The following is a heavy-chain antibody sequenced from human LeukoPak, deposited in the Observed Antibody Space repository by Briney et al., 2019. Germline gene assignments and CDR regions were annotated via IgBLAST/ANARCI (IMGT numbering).Heavy chain of an antibody. V-gene: IGHV1-2*02. J-gene: IGHJ4*02. Sequence: ASVKVSCKASGYTFTGYYMHWVRQAPGQGLEWMGWINPNSGGTNYAQKFQGRVTMTRDTSISTAYMELSRLRSDDTAVYYRARAQYDILTGYAFDYWGQGTLVTVPS. CDR2: INPNSGGT. D-gene: IGHD3-9*01. CDR3: ARAQYDILTGYAFDY. CDR1: GYTFTGYY.